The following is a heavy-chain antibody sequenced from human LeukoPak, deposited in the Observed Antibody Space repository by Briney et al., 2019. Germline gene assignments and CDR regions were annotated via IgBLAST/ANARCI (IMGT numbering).Heavy chain of an antibody. D-gene: IGHD3-3*01. CDR3: ARALYDFWSGYSDFDY. Sequence: ASVKVSCKASGYTFTGYYMHWVRQAPGQGLEWMGWINPNSGGTNYAQKFQGRVTITADKSTSTAYMELSSLRSEDTAVYYCARALYDFWSGYSDFDYWGQGTLVTVSS. J-gene: IGHJ4*02. CDR2: INPNSGGT. CDR1: GYTFTGYY. V-gene: IGHV1-2*02.